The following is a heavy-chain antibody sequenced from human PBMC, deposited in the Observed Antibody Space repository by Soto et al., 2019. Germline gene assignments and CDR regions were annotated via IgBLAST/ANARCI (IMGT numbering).Heavy chain of an antibody. Sequence: QVQLVQSGAEVTKPGASVKVSCKASGYTFTSYDINWVRQATGQGLEWMGWMSPNSGATGYAQKFQGRVTMTRDTAISTAYLELSNLRSEDTAIYYCARGVDAGGDVCGQGTTVTVSS. CDR1: GYTFTSYD. V-gene: IGHV1-8*01. J-gene: IGHJ6*02. CDR2: MSPNSGAT. D-gene: IGHD1-1*01. CDR3: ARGVDAGGDV.